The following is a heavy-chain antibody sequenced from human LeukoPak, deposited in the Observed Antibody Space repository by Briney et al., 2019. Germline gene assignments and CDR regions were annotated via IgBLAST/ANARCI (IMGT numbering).Heavy chain of an antibody. CDR2: IYATGST. Sequence: PSETLSLTCTVSGGSISSYYWSWIRQPPGKGLEWIGYIYATGSTNYNPSLKSRVTISVDTSKNQFSLNLRSVTAADTAVYYCATSLIAARTFDYWGQGTLVTVSS. CDR3: ATSLIAARTFDY. D-gene: IGHD6-6*01. CDR1: GGSISSYY. V-gene: IGHV4-4*09. J-gene: IGHJ4*02.